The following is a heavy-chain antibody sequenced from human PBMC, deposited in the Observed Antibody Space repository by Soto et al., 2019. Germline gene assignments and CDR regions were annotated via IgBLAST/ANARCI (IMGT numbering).Heavy chain of an antibody. CDR3: AKDGYYDSSGYYLC. D-gene: IGHD3-22*01. CDR2: ISGSGGST. J-gene: IGHJ4*02. CDR1: GFTFNSYA. Sequence: PGGSLRLSCAASGFTFNSYAMSWVRQAPGRGLERVSAISGSGGSTCYADSVKGRFTISRDNSKNTLYLQMNSLRAEDTAVYYCAKDGYYDSSGYYLCWGQGTLVTVSS. V-gene: IGHV3-23*01.